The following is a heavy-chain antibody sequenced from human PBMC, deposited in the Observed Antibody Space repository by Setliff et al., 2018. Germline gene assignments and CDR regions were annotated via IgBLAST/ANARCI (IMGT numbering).Heavy chain of an antibody. CDR1: GFSFSNYW. CDR3: ARDGHHVYYFDY. J-gene: IGHJ4*01. Sequence: GGSLRLSCAASGFSFSNYWMHWVRQAPGKGLVWVSRINSDGSSTNYADSVKGQFTVSRDNAKNTLYLQMNSLRAEDTAVYYCARDGHHVYYFDYWGPGTLVTVSS. CDR2: INSDGSST. V-gene: IGHV3-74*01.